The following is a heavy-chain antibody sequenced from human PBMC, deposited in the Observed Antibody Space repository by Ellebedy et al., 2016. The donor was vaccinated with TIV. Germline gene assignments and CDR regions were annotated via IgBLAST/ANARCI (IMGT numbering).Heavy chain of an antibody. Sequence: MPSETLSLTCTVSGGSISSYYWSWIRQPPGKGLEWIGYIYYSGSTNYNPSLKSRVTISVDTSKNQFSLKLSSVTAADTAVYYCARIYCSTTSCYGEGWFDPWGQGTLVTVSS. D-gene: IGHD2-2*01. CDR3: ARIYCSTTSCYGEGWFDP. CDR2: IYYSGST. CDR1: GGSISSYY. J-gene: IGHJ5*02. V-gene: IGHV4-59*01.